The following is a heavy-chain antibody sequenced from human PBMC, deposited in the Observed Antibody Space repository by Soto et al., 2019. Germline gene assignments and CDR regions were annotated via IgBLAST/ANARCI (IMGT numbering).Heavy chain of an antibody. V-gene: IGHV3-49*03. CDR3: TRVDLEIDAFDI. Sequence: GGSLRLSCTASGFTFGDYARSWFRQAPGKGLEWVGFIRSKAYGGTTEYAASVKGRFTISRDDSKSIAYLQMNSLKTEDTAVYYCTRVDLEIDAFDIWGQGTMVTVSS. D-gene: IGHD1-1*01. CDR2: IRSKAYGGTT. J-gene: IGHJ3*02. CDR1: GFTFGDYA.